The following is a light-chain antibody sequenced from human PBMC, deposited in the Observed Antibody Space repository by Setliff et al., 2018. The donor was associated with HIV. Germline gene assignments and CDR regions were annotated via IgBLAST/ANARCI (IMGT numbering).Light chain of an antibody. CDR2: DVR. J-gene: IGLJ2*01. V-gene: IGLV2-14*03. Sequence: QSALTQPASVSGSPGQSITISCTGTSGDVGGYNYVSWYQQRPGKVPKLMIYDVRNRPSGVSNRFSGPKSGNTASLTISGLQAEDEADYYCSSYTSSSTLVVFGGGTKSPS. CDR3: SSYTSSSTLVV. CDR1: SGDVGGYNY.